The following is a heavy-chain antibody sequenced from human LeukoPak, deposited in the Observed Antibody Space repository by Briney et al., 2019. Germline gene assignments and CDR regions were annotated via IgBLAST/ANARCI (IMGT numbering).Heavy chain of an antibody. D-gene: IGHD3-22*01. Sequence: GGSLRLSCVVSGFTFSSYWMHWVRQAPGEGLVWASRIRYDGSSAAYADSVKGRLTISRDNAKNTLYLQMNSLTAADTAVYYCARGRRYYDSSGPGTIYYFDYWGQGTLVTVSS. CDR3: ARGRRYYDSSGPGTIYYFDY. CDR1: GFTFSSYW. V-gene: IGHV3-74*01. J-gene: IGHJ4*02. CDR2: IRYDGSSA.